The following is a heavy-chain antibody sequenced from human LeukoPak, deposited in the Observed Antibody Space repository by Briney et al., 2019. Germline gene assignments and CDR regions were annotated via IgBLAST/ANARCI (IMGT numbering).Heavy chain of an antibody. CDR1: GFTFSSYA. V-gene: IGHV3-23*01. D-gene: IGHD6-13*01. Sequence: SGGSLRLSCAASGFTFSSYAMSWVRQAPGKGLEWVSGISGSAGSTYYADSVKGRFTISRDNSKNTLFLQMNSLRAEDTAVYYCAKERSAGHIAAAVVDYFDFWGQGTLVTVSS. CDR2: ISGSAGST. J-gene: IGHJ4*02. CDR3: AKERSAGHIAAAVVDYFDF.